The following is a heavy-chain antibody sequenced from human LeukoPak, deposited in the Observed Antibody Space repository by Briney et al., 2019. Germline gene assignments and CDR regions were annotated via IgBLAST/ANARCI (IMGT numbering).Heavy chain of an antibody. CDR1: GGSFSGYY. V-gene: IGHV4-34*01. Sequence: SETLSLTCAVYGGSFSGYYWSWIRQPPGKGLEWIGEINHSGSTNYNPSLKSRVTISVDTSKNQFSLKLSSVTAADTAVYYCASWIYGGFDYWGQGTLVTVSS. J-gene: IGHJ4*02. CDR2: INHSGST. CDR3: ASWIYGGFDY. D-gene: IGHD2-2*03.